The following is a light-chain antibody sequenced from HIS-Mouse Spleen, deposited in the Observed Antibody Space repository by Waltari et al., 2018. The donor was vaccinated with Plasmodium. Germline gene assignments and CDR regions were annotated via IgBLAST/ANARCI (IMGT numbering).Light chain of an antibody. Sequence: DIVMTQSPDSLAVSLGERATINCKSSQSVLYSSNIKNYLDWYQQKPGQPPKLLIYWASTRESGVPDRFSGSGSGTDFTLTISSLQAEDVAVYYCQQYYSTLTWTFGQGTKVEIK. CDR2: WAS. CDR1: QSVLYSSNIKNY. J-gene: IGKJ1*01. V-gene: IGKV4-1*01. CDR3: QQYYSTLTWT.